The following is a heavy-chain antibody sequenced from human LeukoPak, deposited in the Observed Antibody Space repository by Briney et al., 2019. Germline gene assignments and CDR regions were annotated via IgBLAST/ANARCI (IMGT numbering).Heavy chain of an antibody. J-gene: IGHJ3*01. V-gene: IGHV3-21*06. Sequence: GGSLRLSCTTSGFIFSNYRMDWVRQAPGKGLEWVSSISNAKMRYRGSSTVYADSVKGRFTMSRDDAQNSLYLQMNSLRVEDTAVYYCVREKYDVLGFLDAPRRRGPGMDESRSGFDVWGQGTLVTVS. CDR3: VREKYDVLGFLDAPRRRGPGMDESRSGFDV. CDR1: GFIFSNYR. D-gene: IGHD3/OR15-3a*01. CDR2: ISNAKMRYRGSST.